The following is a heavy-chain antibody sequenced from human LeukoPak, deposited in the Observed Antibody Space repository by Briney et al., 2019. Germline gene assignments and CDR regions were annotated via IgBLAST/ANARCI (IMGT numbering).Heavy chain of an antibody. CDR3: AKDVPPTVTTGGYFDY. Sequence: GGSLRLSCAASGFTFSSYAMSWVRQAPGKGLEWVSAISGSGGSTYYADSVKGRFTISRDNSKNTLYLQMNSLRAEDTAVYYCAKDVPPTVTTGGYFDYWGQGTLVTVSS. CDR2: ISGSGGST. V-gene: IGHV3-23*01. CDR1: GFTFSSYA. D-gene: IGHD4-17*01. J-gene: IGHJ4*02.